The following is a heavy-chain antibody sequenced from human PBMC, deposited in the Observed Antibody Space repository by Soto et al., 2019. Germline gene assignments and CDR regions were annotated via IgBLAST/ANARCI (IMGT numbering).Heavy chain of an antibody. CDR3: ARGHGDFSGNYFDY. V-gene: IGHV3-23*01. CDR1: GFDFSRNA. J-gene: IGHJ4*02. Sequence: VQLLESGGDVVQPGESLRLSCAVSGFDFSRNAMYWVRQAPGKGLEWVSGIGGSGGNTNYADSIKGRFTISRDNSKNTLYLQLNSLRAEDTAIYFCARGHGDFSGNYFDYWGQGTLVTVSS. CDR2: IGGSGGNT. D-gene: IGHD4-17*01.